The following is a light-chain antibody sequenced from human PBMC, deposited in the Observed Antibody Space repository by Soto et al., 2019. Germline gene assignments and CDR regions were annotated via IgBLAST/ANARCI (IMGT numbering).Light chain of an antibody. J-gene: IGKJ4*01. V-gene: IGKV3-20*01. CDR2: GAS. Sequence: VVTKYPAKLSLSPGERATLSCRASENARTFVDWYQEKHGQAPRLLIYGASSRATGIPDRFSASGSGTDFTLTISRLEPEDFAVYYCQQYGISPLTFPGRTKV. CDR3: QQYGISPLT. CDR1: ENARTF.